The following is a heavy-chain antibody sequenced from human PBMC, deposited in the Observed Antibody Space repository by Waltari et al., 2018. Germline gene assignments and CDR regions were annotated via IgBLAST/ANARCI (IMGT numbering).Heavy chain of an antibody. CDR3: ARDRFSDGTTTVHYFDY. J-gene: IGHJ4*02. D-gene: IGHD1-1*01. Sequence: QVQLVQSGAEVKKPGSSVKVSCKAYGDTFSRYGISWVRQAPGQGLEWMGGIIPTLDTANYAQKFQGRVTITADESTSTAYMELSSLRSEDTAVYYCARDRFSDGTTTVHYFDYWGQGTLVTVSS. V-gene: IGHV1-69*01. CDR1: GDTFSRYG. CDR2: IIPTLDTA.